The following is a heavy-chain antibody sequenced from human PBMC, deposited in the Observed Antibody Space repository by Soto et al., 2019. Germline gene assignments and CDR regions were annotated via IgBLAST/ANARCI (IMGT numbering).Heavy chain of an antibody. J-gene: IGHJ3*02. CDR3: ARQTDESYTLNAFDI. CDR1: GGSISSNFYY. Sequence: SETLSLTCTVSGGSISSNFYYWGGIRQPPGKGLQWIGNIYYRGSTNYNPSLKSPVTISVDTSKNQFSLKLSSVTAADTAVYYCARQTDESYTLNAFDIWGQGTMVTVSS. V-gene: IGHV4-39*01. CDR2: IYYRGST.